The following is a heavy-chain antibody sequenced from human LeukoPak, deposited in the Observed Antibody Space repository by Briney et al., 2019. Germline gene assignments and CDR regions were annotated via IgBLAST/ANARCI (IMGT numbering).Heavy chain of an antibody. Sequence: SVTVSCKASGGTFSSYAISWVRQAPGQGLEWMGGIIPIFGTANYAQKFRGRVTITADESTSTAYMELSSLRSEDTAVYYCATGTPHYYDSSGYFLSGFDYWGQGTLVTVSS. V-gene: IGHV1-69*01. CDR1: GGTFSSYA. D-gene: IGHD3-22*01. CDR3: ATGTPHYYDSSGYFLSGFDY. J-gene: IGHJ4*02. CDR2: IIPIFGTA.